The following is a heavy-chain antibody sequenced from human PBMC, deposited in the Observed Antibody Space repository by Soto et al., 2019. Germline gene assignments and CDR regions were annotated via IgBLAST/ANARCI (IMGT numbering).Heavy chain of an antibody. V-gene: IGHV1-46*01. CDR3: ARPKIPNDSSGYYFYY. J-gene: IGHJ4*02. CDR1: GYTFTSYY. Sequence: ASVKVSCKASGYTFTSYYMHWVRQAPGQGLEWMGIINPSGGSTSYAQKFQGRVTMTRDTSTSTVYMELSNLRSEDTAVYYCARPKIPNDSSGYYFYYWGQGTLVTVSS. CDR2: INPSGGST. D-gene: IGHD3-22*01.